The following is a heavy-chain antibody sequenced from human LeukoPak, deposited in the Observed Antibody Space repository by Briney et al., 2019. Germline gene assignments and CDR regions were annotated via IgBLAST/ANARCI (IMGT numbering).Heavy chain of an antibody. CDR2: IYYSGST. D-gene: IGHD6-13*01. J-gene: IGHJ3*02. V-gene: IGHV4-59*01. CDR3: ARVMYSSSWAPLVSVAFDI. Sequence: KSSETLSLTCTVSGGSISSYYWSWIRQPPGKGLEWIGYIYYSGSTNYNPSLKSRVTISVDTSKNQFSLKLSSVTAADTAVYYCARVMYSSSWAPLVSVAFDIWGQGTMVTVSS. CDR1: GGSISSYY.